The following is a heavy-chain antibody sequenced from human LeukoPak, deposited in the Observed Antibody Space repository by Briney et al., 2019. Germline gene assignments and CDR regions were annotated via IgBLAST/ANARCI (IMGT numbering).Heavy chain of an antibody. J-gene: IGHJ3*02. D-gene: IGHD2-2*01. CDR3: ARGYCSSTCCYGRWYAFDI. CDR1: GGSISSYY. V-gene: IGHV4-59*01. Sequence: SETLSLTCTVAGGSISSYYWSWIRQPPGKGLEWIGYIYYSGSTNYNPSLKSRVTISVDTSKNQFSLKLSSVTAALTAVYYCARGYCSSTCCYGRWYAFDIWGQGTMVTVSS. CDR2: IYYSGST.